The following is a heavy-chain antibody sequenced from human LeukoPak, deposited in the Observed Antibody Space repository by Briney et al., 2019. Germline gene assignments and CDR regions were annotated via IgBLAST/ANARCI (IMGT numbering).Heavy chain of an antibody. V-gene: IGHV3-13*01. Sequence: QAGGSLRLSCAASGFTFNNYDMHWVRQVTGKGLEWVSATGTAGDTYYPASMKGRFTISREDAKNSLYLQMNGLGPGDTAVYYCARSRATWGNIDYWGQGALVIVSS. J-gene: IGHJ4*02. CDR1: GFTFNNYD. CDR3: ARSRATWGNIDY. CDR2: TGTAGDT. D-gene: IGHD3-16*01.